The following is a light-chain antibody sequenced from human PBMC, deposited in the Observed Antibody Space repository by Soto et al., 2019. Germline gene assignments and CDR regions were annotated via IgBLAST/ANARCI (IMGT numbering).Light chain of an antibody. J-gene: IGKJ3*01. CDR1: QSVSSY. Sequence: EIVLTQSPATLSLSPGERATLSCRASQSVSSYLAWYQQKPGQAPRLLIYDASNRATGIPARFSGGGSGTDFTLPISSLEPYDFAVYYCQQRSNWRFTFGPGTRVDIK. V-gene: IGKV3-11*01. CDR2: DAS. CDR3: QQRSNWRFT.